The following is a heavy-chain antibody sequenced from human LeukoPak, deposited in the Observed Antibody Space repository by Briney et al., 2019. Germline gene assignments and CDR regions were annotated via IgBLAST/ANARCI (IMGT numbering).Heavy chain of an antibody. J-gene: IGHJ6*02. CDR3: ATSLLRRPYYYGMDV. CDR1: GFTFSSYS. CDR2: ISSSSSYI. Sequence: GGSLRLSCAASGFTFSSYSRNWVRQAPGKGLEWVSSISSSSSYIYYADSVKGRFTISRDNAKNSLYLQMNRLRAEDTAVYYCATSLLRRPYYYGMDVWGQGTTVTVSS. D-gene: IGHD3-22*01. V-gene: IGHV3-21*01.